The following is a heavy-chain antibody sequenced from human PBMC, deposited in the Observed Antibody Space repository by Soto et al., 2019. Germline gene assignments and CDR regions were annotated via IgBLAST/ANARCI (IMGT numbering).Heavy chain of an antibody. CDR3: ARDPSRAGREVAGGYDY. Sequence: ASVTVSCKASGYTFTGYYMHWVRQAPGQGLEWMGWINPNSGGTNYAQKFQGRVTMTRDTSISTAYMELSRLRSDDTAVYYCARDPSRAGREVAGGYDYWGQGTLVTVSS. D-gene: IGHD6-6*01. CDR2: INPNSGGT. V-gene: IGHV1-2*02. J-gene: IGHJ4*02. CDR1: GYTFTGYY.